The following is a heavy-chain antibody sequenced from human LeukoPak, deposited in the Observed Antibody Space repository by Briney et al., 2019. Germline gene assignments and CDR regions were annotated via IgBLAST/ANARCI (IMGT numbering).Heavy chain of an antibody. CDR2: ISSSGSTI. J-gene: IGHJ4*02. Sequence: GGSLRLSCAASGFTFSDYYMSWIRQAPGKGLEWVSYISSSGSTIYYADSVKGRFTISRDNAKNSLYLQMNSLRDEDTAVYYCARDPRYDFWSGYAYYFDYWGQGTLVTVSS. D-gene: IGHD3-3*01. CDR1: GFTFSDYY. V-gene: IGHV3-11*04. CDR3: ARDPRYDFWSGYAYYFDY.